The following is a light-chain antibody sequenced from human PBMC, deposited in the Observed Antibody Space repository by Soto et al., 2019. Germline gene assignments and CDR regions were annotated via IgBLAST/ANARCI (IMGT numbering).Light chain of an antibody. CDR3: QTWGTGIHVV. CDR2: VNSDGSH. J-gene: IGLJ2*01. V-gene: IGLV4-69*01. CDR1: SGHSNYA. Sequence: QLVLTQSPSASASLGASVKLTCTLSSGHSNYAIAWHQQQPEKGPRYLMKVNSDGSHTKGDGIPDRFSGSSSGAERYLTISRLQSEDEADYYCQTWGTGIHVVFGGGTKLTVL.